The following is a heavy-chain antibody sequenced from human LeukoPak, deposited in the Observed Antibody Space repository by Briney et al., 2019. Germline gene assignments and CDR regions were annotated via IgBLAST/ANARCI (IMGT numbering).Heavy chain of an antibody. CDR1: GYTFIDYY. CDR3: ARRYYDNSGHSYGYYFDY. CDR2: INPRGGST. D-gene: IGHD3-22*01. V-gene: IGHV1-46*01. J-gene: IGHJ4*02. Sequence: ASVKVSWKASGYTFIDYYMHWVRQAPGQGLEWMGIINPRGGSTIYAQDFQGRVTLTRDTSTSTVYMELSSLRSEDTAVYYCARRYYDNSGHSYGYYFDYWGQGTLVTVSS.